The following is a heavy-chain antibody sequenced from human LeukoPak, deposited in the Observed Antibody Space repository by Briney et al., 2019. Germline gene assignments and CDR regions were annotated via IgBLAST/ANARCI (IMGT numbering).Heavy chain of an antibody. CDR2: IIPIFGTA. CDR3: ARQGYCSSTSCYGGGYYYYGMDV. CDR1: GGTFSSYA. J-gene: IGHJ6*04. V-gene: IGHV1-69*01. Sequence: SVKASCKASGGTFSSYAISWVRQAPGQGLEWMGGIIPIFGTANYAQKFQGRVTITADESTSTAYMELSSLRSEDTAVYYCARQGYCSSTSCYGGGYYYYGMDVWGKGTTVTVSS. D-gene: IGHD2-2*01.